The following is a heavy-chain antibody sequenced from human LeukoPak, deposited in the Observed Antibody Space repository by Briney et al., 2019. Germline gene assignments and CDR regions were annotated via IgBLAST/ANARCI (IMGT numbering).Heavy chain of an antibody. CDR3: ARQRVVPAIRYFDN. D-gene: IGHD2-2*01. V-gene: IGHV4-34*01. CDR2: INHSGST. Sequence: SETLSLTCAVYGGSFSSYYWSWIRQPPGKGLEWVGEINHSGSTNYNPSLKSRVTISVDTSKNQFSLKLSSVAATDTAVYYCARQRVVPAIRYFDNWGQGTLVTVSS. J-gene: IGHJ4*02. CDR1: GGSFSSYY.